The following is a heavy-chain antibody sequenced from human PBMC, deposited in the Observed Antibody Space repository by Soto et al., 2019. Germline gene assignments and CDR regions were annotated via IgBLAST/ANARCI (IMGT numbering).Heavy chain of an antibody. Sequence: GGSLRLSCAASGFSFSTSSINWVRQAPGKGLEWVSSISSRGSYIYYADSVKGRFTISRDNAKNSLYLQMNSLRAEDTAVYYCARDISSGWFRSDAFDIWGQGTMVTVSS. CDR2: ISSRGSYI. D-gene: IGHD6-19*01. V-gene: IGHV3-21*01. CDR1: GFSFSTSS. CDR3: ARDISSGWFRSDAFDI. J-gene: IGHJ3*02.